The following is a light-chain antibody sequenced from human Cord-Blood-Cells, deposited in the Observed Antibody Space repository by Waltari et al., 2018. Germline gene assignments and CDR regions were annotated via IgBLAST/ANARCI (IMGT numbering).Light chain of an antibody. CDR1: NIGSKS. V-gene: IGLV3-21*04. J-gene: IGLJ1*01. Sequence: SYVLTQPPSVSVAPGKTARLTCGGNNIGSKSVHWYQQKPGQAPVLVIYYDSDRPSGIPERFSGSNSGNTATLTISRVEAGDEADYYCQVWDSSSDPYVFGTGTKVTVL. CDR3: QVWDSSSDPYV. CDR2: YDS.